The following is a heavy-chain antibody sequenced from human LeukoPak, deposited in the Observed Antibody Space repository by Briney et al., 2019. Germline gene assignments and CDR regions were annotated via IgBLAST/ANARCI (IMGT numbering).Heavy chain of an antibody. D-gene: IGHD2-2*01. V-gene: IGHV3-49*04. CDR2: IRSKTYGGTP. CDR1: GFTFDDYA. CDR3: ARDGTVYSSSWYGN. Sequence: GGSLRLSCAASGFTFDDYAMGWVRQAPGKGLEWVGFIRSKTYGGTPEYGASVKGRFTISRDGSRGIVYLQMNSLKMEDTAVYYCARDGTVYSSSWYGNWGQGTLVTVPS. J-gene: IGHJ4*02.